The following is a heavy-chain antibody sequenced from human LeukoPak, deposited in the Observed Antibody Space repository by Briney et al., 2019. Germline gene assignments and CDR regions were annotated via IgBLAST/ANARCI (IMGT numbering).Heavy chain of an antibody. V-gene: IGHV4-4*07. J-gene: IGHJ5*02. CDR3: ARTPVLRYFDWSYNWFDP. Sequence: ASETLSLTCTVSGGSISSYYWSWIRQPAGKGLEWIGRIYTSGSTNYNPSLKSRVTMSVDTSKNQFSLKLSSVTAADTAVYYCARTPVLRYFDWSYNWFDPWGQGTLVTVSS. CDR2: IYTSGST. CDR1: GGSISSYY. D-gene: IGHD3-9*01.